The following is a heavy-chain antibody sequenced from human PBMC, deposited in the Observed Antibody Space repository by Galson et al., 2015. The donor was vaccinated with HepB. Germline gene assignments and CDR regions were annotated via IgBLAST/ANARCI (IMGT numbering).Heavy chain of an antibody. CDR1: GFSFNRYW. J-gene: IGHJ1*01. Sequence: SLRLSCAASGFSFNRYWMHWVRQGPGKGLLWVSRIKGDGSRTIYADSVKGRFTISRDNAKDTLYLHMHSLRAKDTAVYYCVRAGDAWNFAFGGQGTLVTVSS. CDR2: IKGDGSRT. CDR3: VRAGDAWNFAF. D-gene: IGHD1-1*01. V-gene: IGHV3-74*01.